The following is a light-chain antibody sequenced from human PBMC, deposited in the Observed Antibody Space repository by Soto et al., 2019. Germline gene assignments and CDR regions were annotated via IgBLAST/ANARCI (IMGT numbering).Light chain of an antibody. Sequence: QSALTQPPSVSGAPGQRVTISCTGSSSNIGAGYDVHWYQQFPGTTPKFLIYGNTNRPSEVPDRFSASKSGTSASLDITGLQAEDEAEYFCQSYDSSLTVVFGGGTKLTVL. CDR2: GNT. V-gene: IGLV1-40*01. CDR1: SSNIGAGYD. J-gene: IGLJ2*01. CDR3: QSYDSSLTVV.